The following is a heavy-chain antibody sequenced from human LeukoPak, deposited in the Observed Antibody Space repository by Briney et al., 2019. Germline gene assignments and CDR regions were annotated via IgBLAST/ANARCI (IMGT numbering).Heavy chain of an antibody. J-gene: IGHJ4*02. CDR3: AKTKTRGFGELN. V-gene: IGHV3-23*01. Sequence: GGSLRLSCVASGFTFSNYAMNWVRQAPGKGLEWVSGVSGGGSSTYYADSVKGRFTISRDNSKNMLYLQMNSLRAEDTAVYYCAKTKTRGFGELNWGQGTLVTVSS. CDR2: VSGGGSST. D-gene: IGHD3-10*01. CDR1: GFTFSNYA.